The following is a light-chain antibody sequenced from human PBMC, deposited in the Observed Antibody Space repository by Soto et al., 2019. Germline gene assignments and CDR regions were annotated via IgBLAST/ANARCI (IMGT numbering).Light chain of an antibody. Sequence: DIQMTQSPSSLSASVGDRVTITCRASQAINNYLAWYQQKPGKVPTLLISAASTLQAGVPSRFSGSRSWTDFTLSISSLPPEDFATYYCQKFNAVPTFGGGTKVDI. CDR1: QAINNY. CDR2: AAS. J-gene: IGKJ4*01. CDR3: QKFNAVPT. V-gene: IGKV1-27*01.